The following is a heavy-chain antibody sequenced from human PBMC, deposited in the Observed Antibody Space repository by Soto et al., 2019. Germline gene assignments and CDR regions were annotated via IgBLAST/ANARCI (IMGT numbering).Heavy chain of an antibody. CDR1: GVSLSTSGLG. Sequence: GSGPTLVNPTQTLTLTCTISGVSLSTSGLGVGWLRQPPGKALEWLALIYWDENIRYSPSLKSRLTITKDTSTNQVVLTMTNMDPVDSSRYYCAHSAFGSWFASWGQGTPVTVSS. V-gene: IGHV2-5*02. CDR2: IYWDENI. J-gene: IGHJ5*01. CDR3: AHSAFGSWFAS. D-gene: IGHD2-15*01.